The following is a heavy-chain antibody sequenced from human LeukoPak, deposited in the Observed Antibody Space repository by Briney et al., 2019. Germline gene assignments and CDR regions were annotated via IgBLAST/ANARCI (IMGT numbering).Heavy chain of an antibody. Sequence: KTSETLSLTCTVSGGSISSYYWSWIRQPPGKGLEWIGYIYYSGSTNYNPSLKSRVTISVDTSKNQFSLKLSSVTAADTAVYYCARRTSEYGDYPWYFDLWGRGTLVTVSS. CDR3: ARRTSEYGDYPWYFDL. J-gene: IGHJ2*01. V-gene: IGHV4-59*01. CDR1: GGSISSYY. CDR2: IYYSGST. D-gene: IGHD4-17*01.